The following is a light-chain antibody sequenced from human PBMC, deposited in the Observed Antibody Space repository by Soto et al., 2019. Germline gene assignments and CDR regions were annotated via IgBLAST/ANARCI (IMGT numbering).Light chain of an antibody. V-gene: IGLV2-14*03. CDR1: SSDVGYYNF. CDR2: DVS. CDR3: CAYKSASTPVV. Sequence: QSVLTQPASVSGSPGQSITISCTGTSSDVGYYNFVSWYQQHPGKAPKLMIYDVSYRPSGVSSRFSGSKSGNTASLTISGLQAEDEGDYFCCAYKSASTPVVFGGGTKLTVL. J-gene: IGLJ3*02.